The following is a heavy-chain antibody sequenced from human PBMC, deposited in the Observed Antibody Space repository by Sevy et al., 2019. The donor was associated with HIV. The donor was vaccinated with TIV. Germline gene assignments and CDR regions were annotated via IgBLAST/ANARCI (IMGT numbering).Heavy chain of an antibody. Sequence: ASVKVSCKVSGYTLNKLSMHWVRQAPGKGLEWMVSFDPEDGETFYAQKFQGRVTMTEDTSTDTAYMELSSLRSEDTAVYYCAATKDYYESSGPPFDYWGQGTLVTVSS. CDR3: AATKDYYESSGPPFDY. V-gene: IGHV1-24*01. CDR2: FDPEDGET. J-gene: IGHJ4*02. D-gene: IGHD3-22*01. CDR1: GYTLNKLS.